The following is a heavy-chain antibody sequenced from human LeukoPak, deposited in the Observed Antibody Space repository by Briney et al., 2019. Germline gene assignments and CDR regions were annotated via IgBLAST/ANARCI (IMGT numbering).Heavy chain of an antibody. J-gene: IGHJ4*02. Sequence: GSLRLSCAVSGFSPRSYKMNWVRPAPGKGLEWLSYISQSGSTIYYRDSVKGRFTISKDNGKNSVFLQMNSLRAEDTAVYYCARFISSSQKYFDYWGQGTVVTVSS. D-gene: IGHD6-6*01. CDR1: GFSPRSYK. CDR2: ISQSGSTI. V-gene: IGHV3-48*01. CDR3: ARFISSSQKYFDY.